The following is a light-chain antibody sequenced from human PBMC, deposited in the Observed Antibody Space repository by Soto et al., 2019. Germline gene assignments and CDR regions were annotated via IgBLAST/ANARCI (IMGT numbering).Light chain of an antibody. Sequence: ELVMPQSPATLSVSPGERATLSGRASQSVSSNLAWYQQKPGQAPRLLIYGASTRATGIPARFSGSGSGTEFTLTISSLQSEDFAVYYCQQYNNWPITFGQGTRLQI. J-gene: IGKJ5*01. CDR2: GAS. CDR1: QSVSSN. V-gene: IGKV3-15*01. CDR3: QQYNNWPIT.